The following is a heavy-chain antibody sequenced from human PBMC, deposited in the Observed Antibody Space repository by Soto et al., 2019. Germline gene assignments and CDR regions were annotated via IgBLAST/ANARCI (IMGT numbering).Heavy chain of an antibody. D-gene: IGHD2-15*01. J-gene: IGHJ4*02. Sequence: AASVKVSCKASGYSFTSYGISWVRQMPGKGLEWMGIIYPGDSDTRYSLSFQGQVTISADKSISTAYLQWSSLKASDTAMYYCSGGPDSYFDYWGQGTLVTVSS. CDR2: IYPGDSDT. V-gene: IGHV5-51*01. CDR3: SGGPDSYFDY. CDR1: GYSFTSYG.